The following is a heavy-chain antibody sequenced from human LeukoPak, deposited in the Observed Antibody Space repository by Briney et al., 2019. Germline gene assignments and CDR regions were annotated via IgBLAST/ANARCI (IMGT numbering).Heavy chain of an antibody. J-gene: IGHJ4*02. V-gene: IGHV1-69*04. CDR2: IIPILGIA. CDR3: ARQRVAIRYYFDY. D-gene: IGHD2-21*01. Sequence: SVKVSCKASGYTFTSYGISGVRQAPGQVLEWMGRIIPILGIANYAQKFQGRVTITADKSTSTAYMELSSLRSEDTAVYYCARQRVAIRYYFDYWGQGTLVTVSS. CDR1: GYTFTSYG.